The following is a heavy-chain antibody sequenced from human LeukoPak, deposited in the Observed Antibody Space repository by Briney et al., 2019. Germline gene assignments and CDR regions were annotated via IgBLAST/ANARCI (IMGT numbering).Heavy chain of an antibody. J-gene: IGHJ6*03. D-gene: IGHD3-16*01. CDR2: ISAYNGNT. CDR3: ARLIRPSYYYYYMDV. CDR1: GYTFTSYG. V-gene: IGHV1-18*01. Sequence: ASVKVSCKASGYTFTSYGISWVRQAPGQGLEWMGWISAYNGNTNYAQKLQGRVTMTTDTSTSTAYMELRSLRSDDTAVYYCARLIRPSYYYYYMDVWGKGTTVTVSS.